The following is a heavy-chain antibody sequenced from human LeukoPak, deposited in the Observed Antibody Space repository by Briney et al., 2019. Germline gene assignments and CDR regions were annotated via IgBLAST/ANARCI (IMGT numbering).Heavy chain of an antibody. D-gene: IGHD3-10*01. CDR1: GFTVSSNY. J-gene: IGHJ4*02. V-gene: IGHV3-53*01. Sequence: GGSLRLSCAASGFTVSSNYMSWVRQAPGKGLEWVSVIYSGGSTYYADSVKGRFTISRDNSKNTLYLQMNSLRAEDTAVYYCARANRYGSGSYTYWGQGTLVTVSS. CDR2: IYSGGST. CDR3: ARANRYGSGSYTY.